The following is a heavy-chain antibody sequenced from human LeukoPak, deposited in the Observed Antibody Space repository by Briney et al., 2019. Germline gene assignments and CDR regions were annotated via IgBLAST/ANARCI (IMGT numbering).Heavy chain of an antibody. D-gene: IGHD2-15*01. CDR2: ISSSGSTI. J-gene: IGHJ5*02. CDR1: GSTFSSYE. V-gene: IGHV3-48*03. Sequence: GSLRLSCAASGSTFSSYEMNWVRQAPGKGLEWVSYISSSGSTIYYADSVKGRFIISRDNSKNTLYLQMNSLRAEDTAVYYCATRYSGASFDPWGQGTLVSVSS. CDR3: ATRYSGASFDP.